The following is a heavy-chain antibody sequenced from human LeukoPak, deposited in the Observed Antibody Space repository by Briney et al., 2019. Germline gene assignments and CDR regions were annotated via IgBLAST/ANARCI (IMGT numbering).Heavy chain of an antibody. D-gene: IGHD3-22*01. Sequence: GGSLRLSCAASGFTFSSYAMSWIRQAPGKGLEWVSAISGSGGNTYYADSVKGRFTISRDNSKNTLYLQMNSLRAEDTAVYYCARDYYDSSGYYCYFDYWGQGTLVTVSS. CDR1: GFTFSSYA. CDR3: ARDYYDSSGYYCYFDY. CDR2: ISGSGGNT. V-gene: IGHV3-23*01. J-gene: IGHJ4*02.